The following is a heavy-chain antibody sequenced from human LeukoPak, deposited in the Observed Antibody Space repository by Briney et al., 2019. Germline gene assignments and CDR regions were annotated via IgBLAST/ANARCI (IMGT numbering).Heavy chain of an antibody. CDR2: IKQDGSEK. D-gene: IGHD3-9*01. CDR1: GFTFSSYW. V-gene: IGHV3-7*03. CDR3: ARETLRYFDWLSAYWFDP. J-gene: IGHJ5*02. Sequence: GGSLRLSCAASGFTFSSYWMSWVRQAPGKGLEWVANIKQDGSEKYYVDSVKGRFTISRDNAKNSLYLQMSSLRAEDTAVYYCARETLRYFDWLSAYWFDPWGQGTLVTVSS.